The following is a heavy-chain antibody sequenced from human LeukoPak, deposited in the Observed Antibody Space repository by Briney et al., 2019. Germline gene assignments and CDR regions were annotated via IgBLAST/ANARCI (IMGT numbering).Heavy chain of an antibody. CDR3: ARDLYDSTTQHHPPHFDS. CDR1: GDSISRSNLH. V-gene: IGHV4-39*07. Sequence: PSETLSLTCTVSGDSISRSNLHWGWIRQAPGKGLERIGSVFHTGSTYYNPSLKSRVTISVDSSMNKFSLKMRSVTAADTAFYYCARDLYDSTTQHHPPHFDSWGQGTLVTVSS. D-gene: IGHD2/OR15-2a*01. CDR2: VFHTGST. J-gene: IGHJ4*02.